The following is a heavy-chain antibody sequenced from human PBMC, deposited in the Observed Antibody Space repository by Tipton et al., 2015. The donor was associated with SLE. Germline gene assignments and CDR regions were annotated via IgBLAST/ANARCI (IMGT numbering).Heavy chain of an antibody. J-gene: IGHJ4*02. CDR1: GFTFSTYR. CDR2: ISYDGSRQ. V-gene: IGHV3-30-3*01. D-gene: IGHD6-19*01. CDR3: AKGMSGYDNGWSFFDY. Sequence: SLRLSCAASGFTFSTYRMNWVRQAPGKGLEWVGIISYDGSRQYYADSLKGRFTISRDNSKNTLYLQLNSLRVEDTAVYYCAKGMSGYDNGWSFFDYWGQGALVTVSS.